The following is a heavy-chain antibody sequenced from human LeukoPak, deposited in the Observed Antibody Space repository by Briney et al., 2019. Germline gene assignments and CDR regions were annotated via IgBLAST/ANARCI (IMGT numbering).Heavy chain of an antibody. D-gene: IGHD1-26*01. V-gene: IGHV4-39*01. CDR3: ARPEVGATRGLDY. CDR2: IYYSGST. J-gene: IGHJ4*02. Sequence: PSETLSLTCTVSGGSLSSNNYYWGWIRQPPGKGLEWIGSIYYSGSTYYNPSLKSRVTISVDTSKNQFSLKLSSVTAADTAVYYCARPEVGATRGLDYWGQGTLVTASS. CDR1: GGSLSSNNYY.